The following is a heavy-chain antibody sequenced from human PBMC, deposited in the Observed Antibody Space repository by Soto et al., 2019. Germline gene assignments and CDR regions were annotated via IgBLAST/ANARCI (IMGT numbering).Heavy chain of an antibody. CDR1: GGSISSSSNY. J-gene: IGHJ6*02. Sequence: SETLSLTCTVSGGSISSSSNYWGWIRQPPGKGLEWIGSIYYSGNTYYNPSLKSRVTISVDTSKNEFSLKVSSVTAADTAVYYCSRLNGYCVSTGCHGYYGMDVWGQGTTVTVSS. V-gene: IGHV4-39*01. CDR2: IYYSGNT. CDR3: SRLNGYCVSTGCHGYYGMDV. D-gene: IGHD2-2*03.